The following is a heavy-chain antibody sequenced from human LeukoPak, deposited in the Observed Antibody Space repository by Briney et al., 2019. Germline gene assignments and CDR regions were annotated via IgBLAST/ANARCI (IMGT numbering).Heavy chain of an antibody. J-gene: IGHJ3*02. D-gene: IGHD2-15*01. Sequence: GGSLRLSCVGSGFTFSNYLMNWVRQAPGKGLEWVSFISSTGGTIYYADAVKGRFTVSRDNAKNSLLLQMNSLRAEDTALYYCARGYSRDAFDIWGQGTMVTVSS. CDR1: GFTFSNYL. CDR2: ISSTGGTI. CDR3: ARGYSRDAFDI. V-gene: IGHV3-48*01.